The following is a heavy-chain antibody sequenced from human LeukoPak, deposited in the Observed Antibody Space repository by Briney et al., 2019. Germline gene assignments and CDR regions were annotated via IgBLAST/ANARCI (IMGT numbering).Heavy chain of an antibody. CDR1: GGSIRSSYYY. D-gene: IGHD3-22*01. CDR3: AKSEYYDSSGDYYYCGMDV. J-gene: IGHJ6*02. Sequence: SETLSLTCTVSGGSIRSSYYYWGWIRQPPGKGLEWIGSIYDSGSTYYNPSLKSRVTISVDTSKNQFSLELNSVTAADTAVYYCAKSEYYDSSGDYYYCGMDVWGQGTTVTVSS. CDR2: IYDSGST. V-gene: IGHV4-39*01.